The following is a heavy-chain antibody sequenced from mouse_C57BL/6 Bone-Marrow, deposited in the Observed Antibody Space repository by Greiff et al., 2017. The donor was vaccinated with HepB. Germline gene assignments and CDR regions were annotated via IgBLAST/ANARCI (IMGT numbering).Heavy chain of an antibody. Sequence: DVKLQESGPGLVKPSQSLSLTCSVTGYSITSGYYWNWIRQFPGNKLEWMGYISYDGSNNYNPSLKNRISITLDTSKNQFFLKLNSVTTEDTATYYCARDHYYGSSYRFAYWGQGTLVTVSA. CDR1: GYSITSGYY. CDR3: ARDHYYGSSYRFAY. V-gene: IGHV3-6*01. CDR2: ISYDGSN. D-gene: IGHD1-1*01. J-gene: IGHJ3*01.